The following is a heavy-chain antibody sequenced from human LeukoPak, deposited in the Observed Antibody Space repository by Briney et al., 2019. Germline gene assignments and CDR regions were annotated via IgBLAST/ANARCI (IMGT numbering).Heavy chain of an antibody. J-gene: IGHJ4*02. V-gene: IGHV5-51*01. CDR1: GYSFTSRW. Sequence: GESLKISCQGSGYSFTSRWIAWVRQMPGKGLEWMGIIYPDDSDIRYNPSFQGQVTMSADKSVNVVYLQWSSLKASDTAMYYCATFSNYGDFFDFWGQGTLVTVSS. CDR3: ATFSNYGDFFDF. D-gene: IGHD4-17*01. CDR2: IYPDDSDI.